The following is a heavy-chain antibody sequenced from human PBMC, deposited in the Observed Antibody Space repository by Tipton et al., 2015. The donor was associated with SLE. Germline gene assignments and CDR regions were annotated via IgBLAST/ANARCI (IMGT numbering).Heavy chain of an antibody. D-gene: IGHD3-22*01. CDR2: IYHSGST. CDR1: GGSISSSNW. CDR3: AVGEDYYDSSGYYPGY. Sequence: TLSLTCAVSGGSISSSNWWSWVRQPPGKGLEWIGEIYHSGSTNYNPSLKSRVTISVDTSKNQFSLKLSSVTAADTAVYYCAVGEDYYDSSGYYPGYWGQGTLVTVSS. J-gene: IGHJ4*02. V-gene: IGHV4-4*02.